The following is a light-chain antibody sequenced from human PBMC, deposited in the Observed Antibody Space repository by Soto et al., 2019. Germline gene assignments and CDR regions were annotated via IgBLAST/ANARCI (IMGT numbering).Light chain of an antibody. Sequence: DIQMTQSPSSLSASVGDRVTITCRASQSISNYLNWYQQKPGKAPKVLIYAASSLQSGVPSRFSGRGSGTDFTLTISSLQREDFAIYFCQQSYSSSWTFGQGTKVDIK. V-gene: IGKV1-39*01. CDR3: QQSYSSSWT. J-gene: IGKJ1*01. CDR1: QSISNY. CDR2: AAS.